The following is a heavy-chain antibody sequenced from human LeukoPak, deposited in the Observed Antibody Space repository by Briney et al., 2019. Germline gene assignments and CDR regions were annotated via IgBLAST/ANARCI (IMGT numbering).Heavy chain of an antibody. CDR2: INPSGGST. CDR3: ATLLYDLYYFDY. D-gene: IGHD2/OR15-2a*01. V-gene: IGHV1-46*01. J-gene: IGHJ4*02. CDR1: GYTFTSYY. Sequence: ASVKVSCKAPGYTFTSYYMHWVRQAPGQGLEWMGIINPSGGSTSYAQKFQGRVTMTEDTSTDTAYMELSSLRSEDTAVYYCATLLYDLYYFDYWGQGTLVTVSS.